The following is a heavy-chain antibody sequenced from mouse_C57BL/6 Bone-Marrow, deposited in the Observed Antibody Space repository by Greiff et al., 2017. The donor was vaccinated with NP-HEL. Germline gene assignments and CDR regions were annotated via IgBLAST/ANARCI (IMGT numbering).Heavy chain of an antibody. CDR1: GFTFSSYA. CDR2: ISDGGSYT. Sequence: DVMLVESGGGLVKPGGSLKLSCAASGFTFSSYAMSWVRQTPEKRLEWVATISDGGSYTYYPDNVKGRFTISRDNATNNLYLQMSHLKSEDTAMYYCARVLGGNYDYAMDYWGQGTSVTVSS. J-gene: IGHJ4*01. CDR3: ARVLGGNYDYAMDY. D-gene: IGHD2-1*01. V-gene: IGHV5-4*03.